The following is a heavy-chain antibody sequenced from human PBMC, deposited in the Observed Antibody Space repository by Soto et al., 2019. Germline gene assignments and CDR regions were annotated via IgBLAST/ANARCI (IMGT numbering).Heavy chain of an antibody. CDR1: GYTLTELS. D-gene: IGHD3-10*01. Sequence: EASVKVSCKVSGYTLTELSMHWVRQAPGKGLEWIGGFDPEDGETIYAQKVQGRVTMTTDTSTSTAYMELRSLRSDDTALYYCARGVGSGSYYNQYNWFDPWGQGALVTVSS. J-gene: IGHJ5*02. CDR2: FDPEDGET. CDR3: ARGVGSGSYYNQYNWFDP. V-gene: IGHV1-24*01.